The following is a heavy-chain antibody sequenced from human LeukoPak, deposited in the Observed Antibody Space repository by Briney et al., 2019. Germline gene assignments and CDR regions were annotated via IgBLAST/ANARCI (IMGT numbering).Heavy chain of an antibody. Sequence: QPGGSLRLSCAASGFTLSSYATSWVRQAPGKGLEWVSAISAGAESTYYADSVKGRFTISRDNSKNTLYLQMNSLRAGDTAVYYCAKRRYCSSTSCHDFDYWGQGTLVTVSS. CDR1: GFTLSSYA. D-gene: IGHD2-2*01. V-gene: IGHV3-23*01. CDR2: ISAGAEST. J-gene: IGHJ4*02. CDR3: AKRRYCSSTSCHDFDY.